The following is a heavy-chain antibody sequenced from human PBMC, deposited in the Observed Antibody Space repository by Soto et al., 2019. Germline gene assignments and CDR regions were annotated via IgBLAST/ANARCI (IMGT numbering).Heavy chain of an antibody. D-gene: IGHD6-6*01. J-gene: IGHJ3*02. Sequence: GESRKISCKGSGYSFTSYWIGWVRQMPGKGLEWMGIIYPGDSDTRYSPSFQGQVTISADKSISTAYLQWSSLKASDTAMYYCARRMGSSLGAGANDAFDIWGQGTMVTVSS. CDR1: GYSFTSYW. V-gene: IGHV5-51*01. CDR2: IYPGDSDT. CDR3: ARRMGSSLGAGANDAFDI.